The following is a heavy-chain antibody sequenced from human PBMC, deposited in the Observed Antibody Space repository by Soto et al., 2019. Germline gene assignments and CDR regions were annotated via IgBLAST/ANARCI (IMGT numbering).Heavy chain of an antibody. Sequence: HGESLKISCKGSGYSFTSYWIGWVRQMPGKGLEWMGIIYPGDSDTRYSPSFQGQVTISADKSISTAYLQWSSLKASDTAMYYCARADYYDSSGYYQLDYYYGMGVWGQGTTVTVSS. J-gene: IGHJ6*02. CDR3: ARADYYDSSGYYQLDYYYGMGV. V-gene: IGHV5-51*01. CDR1: GYSFTSYW. CDR2: IYPGDSDT. D-gene: IGHD3-22*01.